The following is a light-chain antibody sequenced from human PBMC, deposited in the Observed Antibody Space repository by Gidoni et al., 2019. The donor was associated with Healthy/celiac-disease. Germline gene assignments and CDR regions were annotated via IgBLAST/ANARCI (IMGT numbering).Light chain of an antibody. V-gene: IGLV2-23*01. CDR2: EGS. Sequence: QSALSQPAPVSGSPGPSITISCTGTSSDVGSYNIVSWYQQHPGKAPKLMIYEGSKRPSGVSNRFSGSKSGNTASLTISGLQAEDEADYYCCSYAGSSTWVFGGGTKLTVL. J-gene: IGLJ3*02. CDR3: CSYAGSSTWV. CDR1: SSDVGSYNI.